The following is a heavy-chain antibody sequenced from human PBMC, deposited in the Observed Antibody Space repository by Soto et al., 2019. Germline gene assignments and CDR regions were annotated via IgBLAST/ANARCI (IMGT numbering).Heavy chain of an antibody. CDR2: TSSSGSTT. CDR1: GFTFSDYD. Sequence: QVELVESGGGLAKPGGSLRLSCAASGFTFSDYDMSWIRQAPGKGLEWVSYTSSSGSTTYYTDSVKGRFTMSRDNAKXXMXXHMDSLRVEDTAVYYCARDPQGIAVDHSDYYGMDVWGQGTTVTVSS. J-gene: IGHJ6*02. V-gene: IGHV3-11*01. CDR3: ARDPQGIAVDHSDYYGMDV. D-gene: IGHD6-19*01.